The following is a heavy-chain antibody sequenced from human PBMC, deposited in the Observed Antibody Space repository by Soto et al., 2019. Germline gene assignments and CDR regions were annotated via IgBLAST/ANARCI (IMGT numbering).Heavy chain of an antibody. CDR3: AKRGWYYQAYHYYYAMDV. D-gene: IGHD6-19*01. V-gene: IGHV5-10-1*01. CDR1: GYSFSSFW. J-gene: IGHJ6*02. Sequence: GESLKISCEGSGYSFSSFWISWVRQMPGKGLEWVGRIDPSDSYINYSPSFQGRVTISADKSSSTAYLQWSSLEASDTGIYYCAKRGWYYQAYHYYYAMDVWGQGTTVTVSS. CDR2: IDPSDSYI.